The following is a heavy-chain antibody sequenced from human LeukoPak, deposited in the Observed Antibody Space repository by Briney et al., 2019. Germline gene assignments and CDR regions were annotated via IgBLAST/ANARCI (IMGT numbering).Heavy chain of an antibody. J-gene: IGHJ4*02. CDR3: ARDHGHWGSLDY. V-gene: IGHV3-23*01. CDR2: ISGSGGST. D-gene: IGHD7-27*01. CDR1: GFTFSSYA. Sequence: GGSLRLSCAASGFTFSSYAMSWVRQAPGKGLEWVSAISGSGGSTYYADSVKGRFTISRDNSKNTLYLQMNSLRAEDTAVYYCARDHGHWGSLDYWGQGTLVTVSS.